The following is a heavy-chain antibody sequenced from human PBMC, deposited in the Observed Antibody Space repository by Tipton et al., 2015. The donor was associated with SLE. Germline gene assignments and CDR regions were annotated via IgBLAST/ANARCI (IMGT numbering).Heavy chain of an antibody. J-gene: IGHJ4*02. V-gene: IGHV3-33*01. Sequence: SLRLSCAASGFTFSSYGMHWVRQAPGKGLEWVAVIWYDGSNKYYADSVKGRFTISRDNSKNTLYLQMNSLRAEDTAVYYCARGQQWLAYFDYWGQGSLVTVSS. CDR3: ARGQQWLAYFDY. D-gene: IGHD6-19*01. CDR1: GFTFSSYG. CDR2: IWYDGSNK.